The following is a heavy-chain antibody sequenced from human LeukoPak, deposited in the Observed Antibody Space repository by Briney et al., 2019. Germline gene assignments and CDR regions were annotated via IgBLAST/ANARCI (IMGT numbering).Heavy chain of an antibody. CDR2: IYTSGST. CDR3: AKGSILGYSYGYADY. D-gene: IGHD5-18*01. CDR1: GGSISSGSYY. Sequence: SETLSLTCTVSGGSISSGSYYWSWIRQPAGKGLEWIGRIYTSGSTNYNPSLKSRVTISVDTSKNQFSLKLSSVTAADTAVYYCAKGSILGYSYGYADYWGQGTLVTVSS. J-gene: IGHJ4*02. V-gene: IGHV4-61*02.